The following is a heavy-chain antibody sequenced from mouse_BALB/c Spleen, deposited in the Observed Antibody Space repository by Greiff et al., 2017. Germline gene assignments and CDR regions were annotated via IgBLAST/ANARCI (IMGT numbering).Heavy chain of an antibody. Sequence: EVKLVESGGGLVQPGGSLRLSCATSGFTFTDYYMSWVRQPPGKALEWLGFIRNKANGYTTEYSASVKGRFTISRDNSQSILYLQMNTLRAEDSATYYCARDGGWPAMDYWGQGTSVTVSS. J-gene: IGHJ4*01. CDR1: GFTFTDYY. D-gene: IGHD1-1*02. CDR2: IRNKANGYTT. CDR3: ARDGGWPAMDY. V-gene: IGHV7-3*02.